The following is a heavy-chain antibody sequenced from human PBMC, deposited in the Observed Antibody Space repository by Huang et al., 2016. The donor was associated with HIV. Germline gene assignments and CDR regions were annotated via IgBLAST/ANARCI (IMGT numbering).Heavy chain of an antibody. CDR3: AMSLRYQYDSRSYWGRYFDY. J-gene: IGHJ4*02. V-gene: IGHV1-69*01. D-gene: IGHD3-16*01. CDR2: IIPLLRAP. Sequence: QVQLEQSGPAVRKPGSSVKVSCQAYGGSFSAQIISWVRQAPGQRFEGMGGIIPLLRAPAYANECKGRVTRTADESTATIYMELNSLTSEDTAVYYCAMSLRYQYDSRSYWGRYFDYWGQGTLVTVSS. CDR1: GGSFSAQI.